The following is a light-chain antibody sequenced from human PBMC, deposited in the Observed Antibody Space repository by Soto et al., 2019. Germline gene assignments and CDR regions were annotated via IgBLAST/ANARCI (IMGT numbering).Light chain of an antibody. V-gene: IGKV3-20*01. J-gene: IGKJ1*01. CDR1: QSVSSNF. Sequence: EIVVTQSPGTLSLSPGYRATLSCRASQSVSSNFLAWYQQKPGQAPRLLIYGASIRATGIPDRFSGSGSGTDFTLTIRRLEPEDFAMYLCHQYGSSPRTFGQGTKVEIK. CDR2: GAS. CDR3: HQYGSSPRT.